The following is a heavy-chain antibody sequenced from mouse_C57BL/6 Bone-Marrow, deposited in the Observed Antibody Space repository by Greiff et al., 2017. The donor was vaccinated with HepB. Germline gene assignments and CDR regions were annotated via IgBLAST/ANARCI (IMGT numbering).Heavy chain of an antibody. J-gene: IGHJ1*03. Sequence: EVQRVESGPVLVKPGPSVKISCKASGFTFTDYYMHWVKQSHGKSLEWIGLVYPYNGGTSYNQKFKGKPTLTVDTASSTAYMELNSLTSEDSAVYYCARAQFITTANWYFDVWGTGTTVTVSS. CDR3: ARAQFITTANWYFDV. D-gene: IGHD1-1*01. CDR1: GFTFTDYY. CDR2: VYPYNGGT. V-gene: IGHV1-36*01.